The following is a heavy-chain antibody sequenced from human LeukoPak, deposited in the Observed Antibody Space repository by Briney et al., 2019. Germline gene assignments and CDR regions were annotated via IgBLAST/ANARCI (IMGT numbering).Heavy chain of an antibody. J-gene: IGHJ4*02. V-gene: IGHV3-23*01. CDR2: ISGSGGST. CDR3: ARDRGKGAYADY. D-gene: IGHD4-17*01. CDR1: GFTFSSYA. Sequence: GGSLRLSCAASGFTFSSYAMSWVRQAPGKGLEWVSGISGSGGSTYYADSVKGRFTISRDNSKNTLYLQVDSLRAEDTAVYYCARDRGKGAYADYWGQGTLVTVSS.